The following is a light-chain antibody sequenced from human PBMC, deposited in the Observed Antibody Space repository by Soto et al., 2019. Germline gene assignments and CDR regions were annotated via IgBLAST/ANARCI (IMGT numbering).Light chain of an antibody. Sequence: DIQMTQSPSTLSASVGERVTITCRASQTINEWLAWYQQKIGKAPKVLIYQASTLASAVPSRFSGSGSGTTFTLTISSLQPDDSATYYCQHYNSYPYSFGQGTKLEI. CDR1: QTINEW. CDR2: QAS. CDR3: QHYNSYPYS. V-gene: IGKV1-5*03. J-gene: IGKJ2*03.